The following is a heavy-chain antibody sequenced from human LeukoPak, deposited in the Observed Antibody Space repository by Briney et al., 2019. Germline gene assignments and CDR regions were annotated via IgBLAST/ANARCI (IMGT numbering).Heavy chain of an antibody. V-gene: IGHV1-69*05. CDR2: IILIFGTA. D-gene: IGHD3-3*01. CDR1: GGTFSSYA. J-gene: IGHJ3*02. CDR3: ARVAADFWSGYRDAFDI. Sequence: SVKVSCKASGGTFSSYAISWVRQAPGQGLEWMGGIILIFGTANYAQKFQGRVTITTDESTSTAYMELSSLRSEDTAVYYCARVAADFWSGYRDAFDIWGQGTMVTVSS.